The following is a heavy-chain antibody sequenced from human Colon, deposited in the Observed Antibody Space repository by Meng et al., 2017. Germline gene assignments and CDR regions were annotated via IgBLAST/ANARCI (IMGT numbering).Heavy chain of an antibody. CDR2: IYYSGST. J-gene: IGHJ2*01. CDR3: ARGYYDSSGYGYWYFDL. V-gene: IGHV4-30-4*01. CDR1: SSGDYY. D-gene: IGHD3-22*01. Sequence: SSGDYYWSWIRQPPGKGLEWIGYIYYSGSTYYNPSLKSRVTISVDTSKNQFSLKLSSVTAADTAVYYCARGYYDSSGYGYWYFDLWGRGTLVTVFS.